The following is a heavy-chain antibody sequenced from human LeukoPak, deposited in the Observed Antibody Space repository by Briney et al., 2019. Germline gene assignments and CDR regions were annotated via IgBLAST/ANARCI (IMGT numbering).Heavy chain of an antibody. V-gene: IGHV1-2*02. CDR1: GYTFTDYY. CDR3: ARDEKDIVVVPAAMPGFDP. CDR2: INPNRGGT. Sequence: ASVKVSCKASGYTFTDYYMHWLRQAPGQGLEWMGWINPNRGGTNYAQNFQGRVTMTRDTSISTAYMELSRLRSDDTAVYYCARDEKDIVVVPAAMPGFDPWGQGTLVTVSS. D-gene: IGHD2-2*01. J-gene: IGHJ5*02.